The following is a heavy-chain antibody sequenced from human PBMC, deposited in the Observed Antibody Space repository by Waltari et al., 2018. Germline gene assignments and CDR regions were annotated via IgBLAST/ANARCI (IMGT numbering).Heavy chain of an antibody. D-gene: IGHD3-22*01. Sequence: QVQLVQSGAEVKKPGSSVKVSCKASGGTFSSYTISWVRQAPGQGLEWMGRIIPILGIANYAQKFQGRVTITADKSTSTAYMELSSLRSEDTAVYYCARGTMITAGWFDPWGQGTLVTVSS. CDR3: ARGTMITAGWFDP. CDR2: IIPILGIA. J-gene: IGHJ5*02. V-gene: IGHV1-69*02. CDR1: GGTFSSYT.